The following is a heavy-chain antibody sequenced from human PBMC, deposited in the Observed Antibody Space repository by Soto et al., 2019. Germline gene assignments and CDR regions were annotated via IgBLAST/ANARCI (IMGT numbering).Heavy chain of an antibody. CDR3: AKGGAIVAAGSRVYLYNARDG. Sequence: ASVKVSCKASGYTFTGYYVHWVRQAPGQGLEWMGWINPNSGDTYLAQRFQGRVTMNRDTSIGTAYMELRGLTSDDTAEYYCAKGGAIVAAGSRVYLYNARDGWGQGTRVTVSS. V-gene: IGHV1-2*02. J-gene: IGHJ6*02. D-gene: IGHD1-26*01. CDR1: GYTFTGYY. CDR2: INPNSGDT.